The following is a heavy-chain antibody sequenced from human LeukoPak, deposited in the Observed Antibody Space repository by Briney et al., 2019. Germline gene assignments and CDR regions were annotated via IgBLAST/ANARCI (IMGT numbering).Heavy chain of an antibody. CDR2: ITNNGGNT. CDR3: VIVRGYFDSSGSDY. D-gene: IGHD3-9*01. CDR1: GFTFSSYT. V-gene: IGHV3-64D*06. J-gene: IGHJ4*02. Sequence: GGSLRLSCSASGFTFSSYTIHWVRRAPGRDWKFFSAITNNGGNTYYADSVKGRFTISRDNSKNTVYLQMSSLRAEDTAVYYCVIVRGYFDSSGSDYWGQGTLVTVSS.